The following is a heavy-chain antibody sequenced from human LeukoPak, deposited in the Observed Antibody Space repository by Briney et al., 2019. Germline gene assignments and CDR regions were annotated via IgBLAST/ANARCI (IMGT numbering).Heavy chain of an antibody. D-gene: IGHD6-13*01. V-gene: IGHV3-23*01. Sequence: GGSLRLSCAASGFTFSSCAMSWVRQAPGKGLEWVSAISGSGGSTYYADSVKGRFTISRDNAKNTLYLQMNSLRAEDTAVYYCAKGPSSWYSYDYYMDVWGKGTTVTVSS. CDR1: GFTFSSCA. CDR3: AKGPSSWYSYDYYMDV. J-gene: IGHJ6*03. CDR2: ISGSGGST.